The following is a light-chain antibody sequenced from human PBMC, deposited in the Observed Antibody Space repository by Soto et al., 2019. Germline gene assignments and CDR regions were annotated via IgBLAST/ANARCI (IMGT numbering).Light chain of an antibody. V-gene: IGKV1-39*01. Sequence: DIQMTQSPSSLSASVGDRVTITCRASQTIINYLNWYQHKPGKAPKLLIYGASDLQSGVPSRFSGSGSGTDFSLTLSSLQPEDFATYCCQQSFTTPALTFGGGTRVDIK. CDR2: GAS. CDR3: QQSFTTPALT. J-gene: IGKJ4*01. CDR1: QTIINY.